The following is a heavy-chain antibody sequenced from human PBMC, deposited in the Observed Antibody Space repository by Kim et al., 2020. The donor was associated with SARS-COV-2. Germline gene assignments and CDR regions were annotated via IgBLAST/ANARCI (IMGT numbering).Heavy chain of an antibody. Sequence: NYNPYLKSRVTISVDTSKNQFSLKLSSVTAADTAVYYCAGVAVAGTFAGGWGQGTLVTVSS. J-gene: IGHJ4*02. V-gene: IGHV4-34*01. D-gene: IGHD6-19*01. CDR3: AGVAVAGTFAGG.